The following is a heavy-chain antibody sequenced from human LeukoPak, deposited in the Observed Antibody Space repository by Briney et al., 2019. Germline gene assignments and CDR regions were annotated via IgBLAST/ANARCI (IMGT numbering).Heavy chain of an antibody. CDR1: GGTFSSYA. D-gene: IGHD3-10*01. J-gene: IGHJ6*02. V-gene: IGHV1-69*13. Sequence: ASVKVSCKASGGTFSSYAISWVRQAPGQGLEWMGGIIPIFGTANYAKKFQGRVTITADESTSTAYMELSSLRSEDTAVYYCARASMMVRGRHGYYYDGMDVWGQGTTVTVSS. CDR2: IIPIFGTA. CDR3: ARASMMVRGRHGYYYDGMDV.